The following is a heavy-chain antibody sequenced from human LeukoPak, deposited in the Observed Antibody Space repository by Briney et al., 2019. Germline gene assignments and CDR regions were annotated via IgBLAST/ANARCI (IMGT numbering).Heavy chain of an antibody. CDR3: ARPLNDYGDWKLLDF. J-gene: IGHJ4*02. V-gene: IGHV1-46*01. Sequence: ASVTVSFKASGYTFSSYYMHWVRQAPGQGLEWMGIINPNSGSTSYAQKFQGRVSMTRDTSTSKVYMELSSLRSEYTAVYYCARPLNDYGDWKLLDFWGQGTLVTVSS. CDR2: INPNSGST. D-gene: IGHD4-17*01. CDR1: GYTFSSYY.